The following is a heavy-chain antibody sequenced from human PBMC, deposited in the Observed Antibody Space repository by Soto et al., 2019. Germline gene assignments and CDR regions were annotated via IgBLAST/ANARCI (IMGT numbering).Heavy chain of an antibody. CDR3: VRLGMRDALDI. Sequence: GGSLRLSCSASGFTFSNYAMLWVRQAPGKGLEYVSAINNNGGSTYYADSVKGRFTISRDNSKNTLYLQMSSLRAEDTAVYYCVRLGMRDALDIWGQGTMVTVSS. V-gene: IGHV3-64D*06. D-gene: IGHD3-9*01. J-gene: IGHJ3*02. CDR2: INNNGGST. CDR1: GFTFSNYA.